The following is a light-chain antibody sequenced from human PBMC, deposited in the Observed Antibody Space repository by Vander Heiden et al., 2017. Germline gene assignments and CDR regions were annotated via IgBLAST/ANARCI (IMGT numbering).Light chain of an antibody. V-gene: IGLV1-40*01. CDR1: SSNIGAGYD. J-gene: IGLJ2*01. Sequence: QSVLTQPPSVSGAPGQRVTISCTGSSSNIGAGYDVHWYQQLPGTAPKLLSYGNSNRPSGVPDRFSGSKSGTSASLAITGLQAEDEAEYYCQSYDSSLSGPVVFGGGTKLTVL. CDR3: QSYDSSLSGPVV. CDR2: GNS.